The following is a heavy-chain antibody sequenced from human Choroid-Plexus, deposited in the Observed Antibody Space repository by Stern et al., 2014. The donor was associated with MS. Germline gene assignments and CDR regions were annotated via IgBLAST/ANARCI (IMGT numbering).Heavy chain of an antibody. CDR3: ARGPPDYYDSSGYYTY. CDR1: GGSISSGGYY. V-gene: IGHV4-31*03. D-gene: IGHD3-22*01. CDR2: IYYSGST. Sequence: QVQLQASGPGLVQPSQTLSLTCTVSGGSISSGGYYWSWIRQHPGKGLEWIGYIYYSGSTYYNPSLKSRVSISVDTSKNQFSLKLSSVTAADTAVYYCARGPPDYYDSSGYYTYWGQGTLVTVSS. J-gene: IGHJ4*02.